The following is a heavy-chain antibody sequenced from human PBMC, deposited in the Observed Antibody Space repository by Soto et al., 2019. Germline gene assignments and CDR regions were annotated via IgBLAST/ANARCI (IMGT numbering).Heavy chain of an antibody. J-gene: IGHJ4*02. V-gene: IGHV3-74*01. CDR3: ASEHGGDRYFDY. Sequence: GGSLRLSCAASGFTFSSYWMHWVRQAPGKGLVWVSRISSDGSYTNYADSVKGRFTISRDNAKNTLYLHMNSLRAEDTAVYYCASEHGGDRYFDYWGQGTLVTVSS. CDR2: ISSDGSYT. D-gene: IGHD2-21*02. CDR1: GFTFSSYW.